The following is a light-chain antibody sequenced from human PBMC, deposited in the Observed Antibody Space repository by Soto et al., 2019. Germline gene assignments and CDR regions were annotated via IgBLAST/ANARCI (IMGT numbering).Light chain of an antibody. J-gene: IGKJ5*01. CDR1: QSVSSS. V-gene: IGKV3-11*01. Sequence: EIVMKQSPATVSVSKGERATLSCRASQSVSSSLAWYQQKPGQAPRLLIYDASSRATGIPARFSGSGSGTDFALTISSLEPEDFAVYYCHHRGNGITFGQGTLLEIK. CDR3: HHRGNGIT. CDR2: DAS.